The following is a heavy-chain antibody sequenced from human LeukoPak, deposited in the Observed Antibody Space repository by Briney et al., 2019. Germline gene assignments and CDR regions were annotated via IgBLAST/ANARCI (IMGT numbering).Heavy chain of an antibody. CDR3: ARAYYYDSSDYWEHFDY. CDR2: IYYSGST. V-gene: IGHV4-59*11. CDR1: GGSINSHY. Sequence: PSETLSLTCIVSGGSINSHYWSWLRQPPGKGLEWIGYIYYSGSTNYNPSLKSRVTISVDTSKNQFSLKLSSVTAADTAVYYCARAYYYDSSDYWEHFDYWGQGTLVTVSS. D-gene: IGHD3-22*01. J-gene: IGHJ4*02.